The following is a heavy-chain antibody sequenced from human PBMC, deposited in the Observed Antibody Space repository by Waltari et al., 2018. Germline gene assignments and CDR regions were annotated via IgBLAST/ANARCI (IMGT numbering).Heavy chain of an antibody. Sequence: QLQLQESGPGLVKPSETLSLTCTVSGGSISSSSYYWGWIRQSPGKGREWIGGIYYSGSTYYNPTLRSRVTISGDTSKNQFSLKLSSVTAADTAVYYCARHWKKSGYRFDPWGQGTLVTVSS. J-gene: IGHJ5*02. V-gene: IGHV4-39*01. CDR3: ARHWKKSGYRFDP. CDR2: IYYSGST. CDR1: GGSISSSSYY. D-gene: IGHD5-12*01.